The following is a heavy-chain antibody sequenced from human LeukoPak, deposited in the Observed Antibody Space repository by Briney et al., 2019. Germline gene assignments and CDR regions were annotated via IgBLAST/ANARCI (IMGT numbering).Heavy chain of an antibody. CDR2: ISYDGSNK. CDR3: SSGWLFGY. V-gene: IGHV3-30*04. D-gene: IGHD3-10*01. Sequence: LPGRSLRLSCAASGFTFSSYAMHWVRQAPGKGLEWMAFISYDGSNKYYADSVKGRFTISRDNSKNTLYLQMNSLRAEDTAVYYCSSGWLFGYWGQGTLVTVSS. J-gene: IGHJ4*02. CDR1: GFTFSSYA.